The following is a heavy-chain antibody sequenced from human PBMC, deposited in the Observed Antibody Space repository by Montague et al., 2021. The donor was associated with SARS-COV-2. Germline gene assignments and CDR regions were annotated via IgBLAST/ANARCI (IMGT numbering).Heavy chain of an antibody. V-gene: IGHV3-9*01. Sequence: SLRLSCAASGFTFDDYAMHWVRQAPGKGLDWVSGISWNSDSIDYADSVKGRFTISRDNAKNSLYLQMNSLRAEDTAFYYCARGETGYRTSWPDYWGQGTLVTVSS. CDR1: GFTFDDYA. D-gene: IGHD6-13*01. CDR3: ARGETGYRTSWPDY. J-gene: IGHJ4*02. CDR2: ISWNSDSI.